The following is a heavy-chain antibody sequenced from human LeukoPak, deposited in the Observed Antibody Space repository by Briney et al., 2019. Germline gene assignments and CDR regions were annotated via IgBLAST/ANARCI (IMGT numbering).Heavy chain of an antibody. V-gene: IGHV3-23*01. D-gene: IGHD3-16*01. CDR1: GFTFSSYA. CDR2: ISGSGGST. Sequence: AGTLRLSCAASGFTFSSYAMSWVRQAPGKGLEWVSAISGSGGSTYNADSVKGRFTISRDNSKNTLYLQMNSLRAGVSVVYYCAIGGGVYVYYFYYMDVWGKGTMVTVSS. CDR3: AIGGGVYVYYFYYMDV. J-gene: IGHJ6*03.